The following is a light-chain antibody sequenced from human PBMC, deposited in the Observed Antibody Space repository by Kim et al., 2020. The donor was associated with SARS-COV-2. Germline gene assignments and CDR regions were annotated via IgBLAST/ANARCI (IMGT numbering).Light chain of an antibody. J-gene: IGLJ1*01. V-gene: IGLV1-40*01. Sequence: VTISCTGSSSNIGAGYDVHWYQQLPGTAPKLLIYGNSNRPSGVPDRFSGSKSGTSASLAITGLQAEDEADYYCQSYDSSLSGAYVFGTGTKVTVL. CDR2: GNS. CDR1: SSNIGAGYD. CDR3: QSYDSSLSGAYV.